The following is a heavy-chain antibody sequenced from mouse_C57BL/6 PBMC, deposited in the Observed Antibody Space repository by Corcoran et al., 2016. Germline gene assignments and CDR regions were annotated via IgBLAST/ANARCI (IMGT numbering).Heavy chain of an antibody. CDR3: ERRDTVVEAMDS. CDR2: IYPRSGNT. V-gene: IGHV1-81*01. D-gene: IGHD1-1*01. CDR1: GYTFTSYG. Sequence: QVQLQQSGAELARPGASVQLSCKASGYTFTSYGISWVKQRTGQGLEWIGEIYPRSGNTYYNEKFKGKATLTADKSSSTAYMELRSLTSEDSAVYFWERRDTVVEAMDSWCQGTSVTVSS. J-gene: IGHJ4*01.